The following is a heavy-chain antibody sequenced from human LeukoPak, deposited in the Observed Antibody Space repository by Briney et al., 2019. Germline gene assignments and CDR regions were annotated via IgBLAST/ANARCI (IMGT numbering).Heavy chain of an antibody. D-gene: IGHD3-10*01. CDR1: GGSVSSGSYY. J-gene: IGHJ4*02. Sequence: SETLSLTCTVSGGSVSSGSYYWSWIRQPPGKGLEWIGHIYYSGSTNYNPSLKSRVTISVDTSKNQFSLKLSSVTAADTAVYYCARGTMVRGELVYWGQGTLVTVSS. V-gene: IGHV4-61*01. CDR3: ARGTMVRGELVY. CDR2: IYYSGST.